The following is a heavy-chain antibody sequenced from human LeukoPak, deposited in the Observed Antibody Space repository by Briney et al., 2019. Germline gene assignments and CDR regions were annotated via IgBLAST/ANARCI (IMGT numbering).Heavy chain of an antibody. V-gene: IGHV4-59*11. J-gene: IGHJ5*02. Sequence: SETLSLTCTVSGGSISYHYWSWIRQPPGKGLEWIGYIYYSGSTNYNPSLKSRVTISLDKSKNQFSLKLTSVTAADTAVYYCARDQSSSWFDPWGQGTLVTVSS. CDR1: GGSISYHY. CDR3: ARDQSSSWFDP. D-gene: IGHD6-13*01. CDR2: IYYSGST.